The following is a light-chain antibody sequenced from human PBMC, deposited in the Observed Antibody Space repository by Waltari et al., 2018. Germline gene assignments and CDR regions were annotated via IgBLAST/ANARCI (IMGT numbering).Light chain of an antibody. CDR1: QNIGTH. CDR2: HAS. CDR3: HHYHNWPMT. Sequence: EIVMTQSPDTLSVSPGESATLLCRASQNIGTHSAWDQQKPVQTPRLLISHASIRATDIPARFSGSGSGTEFTLTISSLQSEDFAVYYCHHYHNWPMTFGQGTRLEIK. V-gene: IGKV3-15*01. J-gene: IGKJ5*01.